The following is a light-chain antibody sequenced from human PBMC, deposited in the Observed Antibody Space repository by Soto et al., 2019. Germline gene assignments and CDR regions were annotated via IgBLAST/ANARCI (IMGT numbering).Light chain of an antibody. V-gene: IGKV1-27*01. CDR2: VAS. CDR1: QGISKY. Sequence: DVQMTQSPSSLSASVGDRVTITCRASQGISKYLAWYQQKPGKVPRPLIYVASTLQSGVPSRFSGSGSGTDFILTISSLQPEDVATYYCQKYDSAPWTFGQGTKVEIK. CDR3: QKYDSAPWT. J-gene: IGKJ1*01.